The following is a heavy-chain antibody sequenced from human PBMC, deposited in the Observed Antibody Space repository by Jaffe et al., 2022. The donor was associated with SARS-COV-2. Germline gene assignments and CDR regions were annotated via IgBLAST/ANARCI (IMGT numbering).Heavy chain of an antibody. D-gene: IGHD2-2*02. J-gene: IGHJ6*03. V-gene: IGHV4-39*01. Sequence: QLQLQESGPGLVKPSETLSLTCTVSGGSITTNSYYWGWIRQPPGKGLEWIGNIYYSGSTYYNPSLKSRVTISVDTSKNQFSLKLSSVTAADTAVYYCASALYLNYYYYYYMDVWGKGTTVTVSS. CDR2: IYYSGST. CDR1: GGSITTNSYY. CDR3: ASALYLNYYYYYYMDV.